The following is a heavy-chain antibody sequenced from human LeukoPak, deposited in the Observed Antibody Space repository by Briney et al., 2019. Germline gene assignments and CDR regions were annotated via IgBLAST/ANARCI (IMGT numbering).Heavy chain of an antibody. D-gene: IGHD2-15*01. CDR3: ARSVEGYCSGGSCYSYSYYMDV. CDR2: IYYSGST. Sequence: PSETLSLTCTVSGGSISSYYWSWIRQPPGKGLEWIGYIYYSGSTNYNPSLKGRVTISVDTSKNQFSLKLSSVTAADTAVYYCARSVEGYCSGGSCYSYSYYMDVWGKGTTVTVSS. J-gene: IGHJ6*03. V-gene: IGHV4-59*01. CDR1: GGSISSYY.